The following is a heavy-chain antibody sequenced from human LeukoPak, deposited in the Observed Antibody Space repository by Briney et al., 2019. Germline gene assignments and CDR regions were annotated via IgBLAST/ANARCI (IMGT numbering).Heavy chain of an antibody. CDR3: ARAQGGTRASLAYYFDS. V-gene: IGHV1-2*02. J-gene: IGHJ4*02. Sequence: GASVNVSCKASAYTFTVDYMQWVRQAPGQGRESRRWINPNSGATHFAQKLQGRVTMTRDTSISTAYMELTRLRSEDPAVSYCARAQGGTRASLAYYFDSWGAGTLVTVSS. D-gene: IGHD1-1*01. CDR1: AYTFTVDY. CDR2: INPNSGAT.